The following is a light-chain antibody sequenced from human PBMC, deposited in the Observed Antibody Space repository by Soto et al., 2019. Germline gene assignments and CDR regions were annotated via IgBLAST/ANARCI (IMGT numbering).Light chain of an antibody. CDR3: QQYDHAPIT. V-gene: IGKV3-20*01. CDR2: AAS. Sequence: VFSPSPDSLTLNTGERATLSCTATKSVISTYLSWYQQKPGQAPRLLFYAASSRARGVSYRFTGSGSGTDFTLTISRLEPEDFAVYYCQQYDHAPITFGQGT. J-gene: IGKJ5*01. CDR1: KSVISTY.